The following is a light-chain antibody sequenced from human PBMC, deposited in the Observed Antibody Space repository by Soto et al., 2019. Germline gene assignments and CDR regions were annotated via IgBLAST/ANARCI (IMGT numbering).Light chain of an antibody. CDR3: QQYKDYVWT. CDR1: QTVERW. J-gene: IGKJ1*01. CDR2: DVS. Sequence: DIQMTQSPSTLPASVGDRVTISCRASQTVERWLAWYQQKPGKAPKLPISDVSSLERGVPSRFSGSGSATEFTLTISGLQSDDFATYYCQQYKDYVWTFCQGTKV. V-gene: IGKV1-5*01.